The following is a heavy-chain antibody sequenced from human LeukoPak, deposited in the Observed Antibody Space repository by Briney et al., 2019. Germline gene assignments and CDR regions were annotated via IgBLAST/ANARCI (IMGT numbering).Heavy chain of an antibody. CDR1: GYTLTSYG. CDR3: ARGKAEMAAIEH. Sequence: ASVKVSCKASGYTLTSYGLNWVRQATGQGLEWMGWMNPNNGNSGSAQKFQGRITMTRDTSITTAYMELSSLTSEDTAIYYCARGKAEMAAIEHWGQGTLVTVSS. CDR2: MNPNNGNS. J-gene: IGHJ1*01. V-gene: IGHV1-8*01. D-gene: IGHD5-24*01.